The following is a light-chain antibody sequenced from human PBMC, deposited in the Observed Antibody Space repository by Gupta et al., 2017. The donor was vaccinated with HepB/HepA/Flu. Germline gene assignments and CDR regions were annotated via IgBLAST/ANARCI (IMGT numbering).Light chain of an antibody. CDR3: YSAADNNPVV. Sequence: CDRTRPSPVLCAPGRTPRLPRSGDVLAKKYARWFQQKPGQAPVLVIYKDRERPSGIPERFSGSSSRTTVTLTISGAQAEDEADYYCYSAADNNPVVFGGGTKLTVL. V-gene: IGLV3-27*01. J-gene: IGLJ2*01. CDR2: KDR. CDR1: VLAKKY.